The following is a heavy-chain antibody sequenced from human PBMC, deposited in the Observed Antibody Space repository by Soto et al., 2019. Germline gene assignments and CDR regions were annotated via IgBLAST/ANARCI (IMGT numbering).Heavy chain of an antibody. V-gene: IGHV3-23*01. Sequence: GGSLRLSCAASGFTFSSYVMSWVRQAPGKGLEWVSAISGSGGSTYYADSVKGRFTISRDNPKNTVYLEMSSLRPEDTAVYYCARDLSRGITMIALEIHYWGQGTLVTVSS. CDR1: GFTFSSYV. J-gene: IGHJ4*02. CDR2: ISGSGGST. D-gene: IGHD3-22*01. CDR3: ARDLSRGITMIALEIHY.